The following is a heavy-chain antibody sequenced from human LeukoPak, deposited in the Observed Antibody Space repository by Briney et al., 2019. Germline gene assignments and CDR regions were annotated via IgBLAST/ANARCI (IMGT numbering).Heavy chain of an antibody. CDR2: IDGSSRYL. D-gene: IGHD3-22*01. Sequence: GGSLRLSCAASGFTFRNYAMSWVRQAPGKGLEWVSYIDGSSRYLYYADSVKGRFTISRDNAENSLFLQMNSLRGEDTAVYYCVRAYSRGYSDDFDYWGQGTLVTVSS. V-gene: IGHV3-21*05. CDR3: VRAYSRGYSDDFDY. CDR1: GFTFRNYA. J-gene: IGHJ4*02.